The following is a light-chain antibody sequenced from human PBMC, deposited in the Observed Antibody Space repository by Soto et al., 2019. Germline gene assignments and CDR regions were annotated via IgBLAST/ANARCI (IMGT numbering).Light chain of an antibody. Sequence: QSALTQPASVSGSPGQSITISCTGTSSDVGAYNFVSWYRHHPGRAPKHIIYEVTIRPSGVSNRFSGSKSGNTASLTISGLHAEDEADYYCSSYTTSAPHVFGSATKAPS. CDR2: EVT. CDR1: SSDVGAYNF. V-gene: IGLV2-14*01. J-gene: IGLJ1*01. CDR3: SSYTTSAPHV.